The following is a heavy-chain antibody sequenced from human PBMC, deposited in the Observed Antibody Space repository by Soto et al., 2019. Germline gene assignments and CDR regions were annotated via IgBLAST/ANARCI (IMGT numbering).Heavy chain of an antibody. CDR3: ARVRLRGGVIRFYMDV. J-gene: IGHJ6*03. V-gene: IGHV4-34*01. CDR2: INHSGST. CDR1: GGSFSGYY. D-gene: IGHD3-16*02. Sequence: SETLSLTCAVYGGSFSGYYWSWIRQPPGKGLEWIGEINHSGSTNYNPSLKSRVTISVDTSKNQFSLKLSSVTAADTAVYYCARVRLRGGVIRFYMDVWGKGTTVTVSS.